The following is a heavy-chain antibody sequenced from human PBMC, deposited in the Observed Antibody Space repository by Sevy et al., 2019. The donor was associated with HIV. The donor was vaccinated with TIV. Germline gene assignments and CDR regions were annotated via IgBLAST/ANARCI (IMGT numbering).Heavy chain of an antibody. CDR1: GFSFSTHA. CDR3: ARDAGYSTVWYPGY. D-gene: IGHD6-19*01. J-gene: IGHJ4*02. CDR2: ISFDGSDK. V-gene: IGHV3-30*03. Sequence: GGSLRLSCAASGFSFSTHAMHWVRQAPGKGLEWVAVISFDGSDKYYTDSVKGRFTISRGDSKNTLLLQVSSLRAEDTTVYYCARDAGYSTVWYPGYWGQGTLVTVSS.